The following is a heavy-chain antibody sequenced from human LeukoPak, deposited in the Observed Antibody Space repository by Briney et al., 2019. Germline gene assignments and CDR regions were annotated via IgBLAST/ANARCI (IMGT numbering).Heavy chain of an antibody. D-gene: IGHD6-19*01. CDR3: AQTEAGTFDY. CDR2: ISGGGRST. V-gene: IGHV3-23*01. CDR1: GFTFSTCA. J-gene: IGHJ4*02. Sequence: PGGSLRLSCAASGFTFSTCAMSWVRQAPGKGLEWVSTISGGGRSTDYADSVKGQFTISRDNSKNTLYLQMNSLRAEDTAVYYCAQTEAGTFDYWGQGTLVTVSS.